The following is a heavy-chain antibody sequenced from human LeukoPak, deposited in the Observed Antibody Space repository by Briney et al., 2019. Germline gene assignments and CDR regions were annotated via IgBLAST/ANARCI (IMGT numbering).Heavy chain of an antibody. Sequence: GGSLRLSCAASGFTFSSYEMSWVRQAPGKGLEWVSYISSSGSTIYYADSVKGRFTISRDNAKNSLYLQMNSLRAEDTAVYYCASPLLGYCSGGSCSLGAFDIWGQGTMVTVSS. V-gene: IGHV3-48*03. CDR2: ISSSGSTI. J-gene: IGHJ3*02. CDR1: GFTFSSYE. CDR3: ASPLLGYCSGGSCSLGAFDI. D-gene: IGHD2-15*01.